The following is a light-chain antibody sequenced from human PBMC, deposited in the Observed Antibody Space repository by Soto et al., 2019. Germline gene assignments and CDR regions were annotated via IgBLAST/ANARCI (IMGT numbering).Light chain of an antibody. V-gene: IGLV2-8*01. Sequence: QSALTQPPSASGSPGQSVAISCTGTRSDVGGYNYVSWYQQHPGKAPKLMIYEVNKRPSGVPDRFSGSKSGNTASLTVSGLQAEDEADYYCSSYAGSSNVVGTGTKLTVL. CDR2: EVN. J-gene: IGLJ1*01. CDR3: SSYAGSSNV. CDR1: RSDVGGYNY.